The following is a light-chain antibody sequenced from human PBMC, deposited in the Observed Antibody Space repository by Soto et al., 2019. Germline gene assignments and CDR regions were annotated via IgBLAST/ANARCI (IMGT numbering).Light chain of an antibody. Sequence: DIQMTQSPSTLSASVGDRVSITCRASQSVSDWLAWFQQKPGKAPKLLIYEVSSLESGVPSRFSGSGSGTEFTLTISNLQPDDFATYYCQQYNGFPYTLGLGTKLHI. CDR3: QQYNGFPYT. CDR1: QSVSDW. J-gene: IGKJ2*01. V-gene: IGKV1-5*01. CDR2: EVS.